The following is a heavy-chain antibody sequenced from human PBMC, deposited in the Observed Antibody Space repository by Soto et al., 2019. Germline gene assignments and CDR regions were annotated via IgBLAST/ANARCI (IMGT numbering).Heavy chain of an antibody. D-gene: IGHD2-15*01. CDR3: ARDTLPRGGDP. J-gene: IGHJ5*02. V-gene: IGHV1-69*01. Sequence: QVQLVQSGAEVKKPGSSVKVSCKASGGTFSSYAISWVRQAPGQGLEWMGGIIPIFGTANYAQKLQGRVTITADESTSTAYLGLSSLRSEETAVYYCARDTLPRGGDPWGQGTLVTVSS. CDR2: IIPIFGTA. CDR1: GGTFSSYA.